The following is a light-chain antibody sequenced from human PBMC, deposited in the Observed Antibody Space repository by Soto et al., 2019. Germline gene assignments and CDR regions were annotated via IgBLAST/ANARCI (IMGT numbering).Light chain of an antibody. CDR2: AAS. V-gene: IGKV1-39*01. CDR3: QQYYSYPRT. J-gene: IGKJ1*01. Sequence: DIQMTQSPSSLSASVGDRVTITCRASQSISTYLNWYQQKPGKAPNLLIFAASTLQSGVPSRFSGSGSGTDFTLTISCLQSDDFATYYCQQYYSYPRTFGQGTKVDI. CDR1: QSISTY.